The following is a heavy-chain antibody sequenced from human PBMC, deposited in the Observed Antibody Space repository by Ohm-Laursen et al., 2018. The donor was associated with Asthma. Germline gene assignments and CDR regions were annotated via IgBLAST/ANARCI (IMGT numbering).Heavy chain of an antibody. V-gene: IGHV2-5*01. Sequence: TQTLTLTGTFSGFSLSTSGVGVGWIRQPPGKALEWLALIYWNDDKRYSPSLKSRLTITKDTSKNQVVLTMTNMDPVDTATYYCARLYYDILTGYYHFDYWGQGTLVTVSS. J-gene: IGHJ4*02. CDR2: IYWNDDK. D-gene: IGHD3-9*01. CDR3: ARLYYDILTGYYHFDY. CDR1: GFSLSTSGVG.